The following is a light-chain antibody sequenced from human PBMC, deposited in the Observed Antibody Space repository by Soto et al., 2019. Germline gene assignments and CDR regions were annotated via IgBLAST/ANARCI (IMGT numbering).Light chain of an antibody. V-gene: IGKV3-11*01. Sequence: EIVLTQSPAILSLSPGERATLSCRASQSVSRNLDWYQHKPGQTPRLLIYDASNRATGIPVRFSGSGSGTDFTLTISSLEPEDFAVYYCQQYGSSPITFGQGTRLEIK. J-gene: IGKJ5*01. CDR2: DAS. CDR1: QSVSRN. CDR3: QQYGSSPIT.